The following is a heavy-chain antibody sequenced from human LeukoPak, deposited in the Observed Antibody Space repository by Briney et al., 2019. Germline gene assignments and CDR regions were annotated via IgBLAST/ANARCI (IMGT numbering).Heavy chain of an antibody. V-gene: IGHV1-46*01. D-gene: IGHD1-26*01. Sequence: GASVKVSCKASGYTFSSYYMNWVRQAPGQGLEWMGVINPTGGSTGYARKFQGRVTMTRDTSTTTFYMELSSLRSEDTAVYYCARDFSTVGAMQDDYWGQGTLVTVSS. CDR2: INPTGGST. CDR1: GYTFSSYY. CDR3: ARDFSTVGAMQDDY. J-gene: IGHJ4*02.